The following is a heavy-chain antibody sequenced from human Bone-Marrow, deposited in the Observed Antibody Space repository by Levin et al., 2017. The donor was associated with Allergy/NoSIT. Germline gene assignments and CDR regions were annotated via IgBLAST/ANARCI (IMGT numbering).Heavy chain of an antibody. D-gene: IGHD3-10*01. CDR1: GFTISSNY. CDR3: ARVGWDYGSGSYYYFDY. Sequence: GESLKISCAASGFTISSNYMSWVRQAPGKGLEWVSVIYSGGSTYYADSVKGRFTISRDNSKNTLYLQMNSLRAEDTAVYYCARVGWDYGSGSYYYFDYWGQGTLVTVSS. V-gene: IGHV3-53*01. J-gene: IGHJ4*02. CDR2: IYSGGST.